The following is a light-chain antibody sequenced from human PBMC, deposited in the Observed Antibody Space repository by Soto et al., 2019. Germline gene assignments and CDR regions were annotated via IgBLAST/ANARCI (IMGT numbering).Light chain of an antibody. CDR1: SNDVGRYIY. CDR3: CSFAGRSRV. CDR2: DVN. V-gene: IGLV2-11*01. J-gene: IGLJ1*01. Sequence: QSALTQPRSVSGSPGQSVTISCTGTSNDVGRYIYVSWYEQHPGRAPRLLIYDVNKRPSGVPDRFSGSKSGNTASLTISGLQAEDEADYYGCSFAGRSRVFGTGTKVTVL.